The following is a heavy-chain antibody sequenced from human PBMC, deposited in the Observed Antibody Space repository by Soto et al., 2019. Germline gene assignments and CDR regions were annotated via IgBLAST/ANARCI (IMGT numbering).Heavy chain of an antibody. Sequence: PSETLSLTCPVSGGSVSSGSYYWSWIRQPPGKGLECIGDIYYSGSTNYNPSLKSRVTISVDTAKNHCSLKLSSVTAADTAVYYRAFRVITRGALDTWGQGTMVTVS. J-gene: IGHJ3*02. D-gene: IGHD3-22*01. CDR2: IYYSGST. CDR1: GGSVSSGSYY. CDR3: AFRVITRGALDT. V-gene: IGHV4-61*01.